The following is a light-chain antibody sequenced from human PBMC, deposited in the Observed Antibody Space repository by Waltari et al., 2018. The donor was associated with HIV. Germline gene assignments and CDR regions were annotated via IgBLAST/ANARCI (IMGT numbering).Light chain of an antibody. Sequence: VMTQSPDTLYESKGERVTFTCRASQNVNKTVSWYQPKPCQAPRLLISDASSRATGVPATFSGSGSGTDFTLTISSLQSEDFAVYFCQQYANWPFTFGQGTRLEIK. CDR3: QQYANWPFT. V-gene: IGKV3-15*01. CDR1: QNVNKT. CDR2: DAS. J-gene: IGKJ5*01.